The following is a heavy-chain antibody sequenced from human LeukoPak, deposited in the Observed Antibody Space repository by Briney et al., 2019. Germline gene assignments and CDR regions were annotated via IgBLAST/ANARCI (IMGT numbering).Heavy chain of an antibody. D-gene: IGHD1/OR15-1a*01. CDR1: GFTVSSNF. J-gene: IGHJ6*03. Sequence: GGSLRLSRAASGFTVSSNFMSWVRQAPGKGLEWVSVIYSGGYTVYADSVKGRFTISRDNSKNTVYLQMNSLRANDTAVYYCARDGYGNNYMDVWGKGATVTVSS. CDR2: IYSGGYT. V-gene: IGHV3-53*01. CDR3: ARDGYGNNYMDV.